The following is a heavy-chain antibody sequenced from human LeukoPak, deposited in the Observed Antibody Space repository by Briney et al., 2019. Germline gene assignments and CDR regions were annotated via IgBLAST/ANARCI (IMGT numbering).Heavy chain of an antibody. V-gene: IGHV3-23*01. J-gene: IGHJ4*02. D-gene: IGHD2-2*01. CDR2: ISGSGATT. Sequence: GGSLRLSCAASGITFSTYAMSWVRQAPGKGLEWVSAISGSGATTYYAGSVKGRFTISRDNSKNTLYLQMNSLRAEDTAVYYCAKPSGYCSSTSCRTENDYWGQGTLVTVSS. CDR1: GITFSTYA. CDR3: AKPSGYCSSTSCRTENDY.